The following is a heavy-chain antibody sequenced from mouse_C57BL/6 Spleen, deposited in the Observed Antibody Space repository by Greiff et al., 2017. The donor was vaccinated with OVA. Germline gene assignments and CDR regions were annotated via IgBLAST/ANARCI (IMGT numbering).Heavy chain of an antibody. CDR3: ARPSSKRYFDV. J-gene: IGHJ1*03. V-gene: IGHV5-9*01. Sequence: EVKLVESGGGLVKPGGSLKLSCAASGFTFSSYTMSWVRQTPEKRLEWVATISGGGGNTYYPDSVKGRFTISRDNAKNTLYLQMSSLRSEDTALYYCARPSSKRYFDVWGTGTTVTVSS. CDR1: GFTFSSYT. D-gene: IGHD2-10*02. CDR2: ISGGGGNT.